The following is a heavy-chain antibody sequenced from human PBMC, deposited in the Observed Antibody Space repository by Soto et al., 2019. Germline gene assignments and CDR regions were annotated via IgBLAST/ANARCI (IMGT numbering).Heavy chain of an antibody. V-gene: IGHV3-33*01. CDR3: ARDSIAVAGRYYYYMDV. CDR1: GFTFSSYG. CDR2: IWYDGSNK. J-gene: IGHJ6*03. D-gene: IGHD6-19*01. Sequence: GGSPRLSCAASGFTFSSYGMHWVRQDPGKGLEWVAVIWYDGSNKYYADSVKGRFTISRDNSKNTLYLQMNSLRAEDTAVYYCARDSIAVAGRYYYYMDVWGKGTTVTVSS.